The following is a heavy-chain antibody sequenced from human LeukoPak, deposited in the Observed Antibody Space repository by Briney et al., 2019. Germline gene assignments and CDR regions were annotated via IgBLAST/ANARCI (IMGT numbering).Heavy chain of an antibody. Sequence: GGSLRLSCAASGFGFSNYWMSWVRQAPGKGLAWVSRINSDGSSTSYADSVKGRFTISRDNAKNTLYLQMDSLRAEDTAMYYCARGTGGYYSLGYWGQGALVTVSS. V-gene: IGHV3-74*01. CDR2: INSDGSST. J-gene: IGHJ4*02. CDR3: ARGTGGYYSLGY. CDR1: GFGFSNYW. D-gene: IGHD2-21*01.